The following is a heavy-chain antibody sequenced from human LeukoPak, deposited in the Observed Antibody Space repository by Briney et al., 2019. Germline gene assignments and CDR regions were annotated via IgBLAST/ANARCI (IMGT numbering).Heavy chain of an antibody. CDR3: SRAGRGYSYGYSDY. CDR1: GYTFTSYG. CDR2: ISAYNGNT. J-gene: IGHJ4*02. Sequence: ASVKVSCKASGYTFTSYGISWVRQAPGQGLEWMGWISAYNGNTNYAQKLQGRVTMTTDTSTSTAYMELRSLRSDDTAVYYCSRAGRGYSYGYSDYWGQGTLVTVSS. V-gene: IGHV1-18*01. D-gene: IGHD5-18*01.